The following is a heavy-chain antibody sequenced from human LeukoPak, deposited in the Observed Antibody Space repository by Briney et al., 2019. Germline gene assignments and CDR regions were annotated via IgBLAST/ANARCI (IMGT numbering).Heavy chain of an antibody. CDR2: ISSSSSYI. D-gene: IGHD6-13*01. Sequence: GGSLRLSCAASGFTFSSYSMNWVRQAPGKGLEWVSSISSSSSYIYYADSVKGRFTISRDNAKNSLYLQMNSLRAEDTAVYYCARTDSSSWYLNWFDPWGQGTLVNVSS. CDR1: GFTFSSYS. J-gene: IGHJ5*02. CDR3: ARTDSSSWYLNWFDP. V-gene: IGHV3-21*01.